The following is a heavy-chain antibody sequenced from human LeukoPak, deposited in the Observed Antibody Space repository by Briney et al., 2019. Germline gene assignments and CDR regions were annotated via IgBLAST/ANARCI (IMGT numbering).Heavy chain of an antibody. Sequence: PGGSLRLSCAASGFTFSSYAMSWARQAPGKGLEWVSAISGSGGSTYYADSVKGRFTISRDNSKNTLYLQMNSLRAEDTAMYYCARGDDSGYYDYFDYWGQGALVTVSS. CDR3: ARGDDSGYYDYFDY. J-gene: IGHJ4*02. V-gene: IGHV3-23*01. CDR2: ISGSGGST. CDR1: GFTFSSYA. D-gene: IGHD3-22*01.